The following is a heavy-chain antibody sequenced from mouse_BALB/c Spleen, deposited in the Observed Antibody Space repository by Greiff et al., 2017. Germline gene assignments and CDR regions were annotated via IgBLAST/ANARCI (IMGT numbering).Heavy chain of an antibody. J-gene: IGHJ2*01. CDR3: ARSDGYSYYFDY. CDR1: GFTFSSFG. CDR2: ISSGSSTI. Sequence: EVQVVESGGGLVQPGGSRKLSCAASGFTFSSFGMHWVRQAPEKGLEWVAYISSGSSTIYYADTVKGRFTISRDNPKNTLFLQMTSLRSEDTAMYYCARSDGYSYYFDYWGQGTTVTVSA. V-gene: IGHV5-17*02. D-gene: IGHD2-3*01.